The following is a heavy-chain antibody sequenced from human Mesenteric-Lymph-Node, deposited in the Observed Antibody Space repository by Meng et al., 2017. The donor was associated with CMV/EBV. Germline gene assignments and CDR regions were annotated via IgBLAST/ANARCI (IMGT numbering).Heavy chain of an antibody. CDR3: AKSPTGY. J-gene: IGHJ4*02. Sequence: GGSLRLSCAGSGFTFGNYGMHWVRQTPGKGLEWVTFIRYDGSNKYYADSVKGRFTISRDNSKNTLYLQMNSLRAEDTAVYYCAKSPTGYWGQGTLVTVSS. CDR2: IRYDGSNK. D-gene: IGHD2-8*02. V-gene: IGHV3-30*02. CDR1: GFTFGNYG.